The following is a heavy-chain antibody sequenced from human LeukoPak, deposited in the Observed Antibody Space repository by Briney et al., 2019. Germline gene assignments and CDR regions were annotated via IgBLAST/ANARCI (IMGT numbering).Heavy chain of an antibody. Sequence: ASVKVSCKASGYTFTSYGISWVRQDPGQGLEWMGWISAYNGNTNYAQKLQGRVTMTTDTSTSTAYMELRSLRSDDTAVYYCARDLSSGWFTHFDYWGQGTLVTVSS. CDR2: ISAYNGNT. D-gene: IGHD6-19*01. CDR1: GYTFTSYG. CDR3: ARDLSSGWFTHFDY. V-gene: IGHV1-18*01. J-gene: IGHJ4*02.